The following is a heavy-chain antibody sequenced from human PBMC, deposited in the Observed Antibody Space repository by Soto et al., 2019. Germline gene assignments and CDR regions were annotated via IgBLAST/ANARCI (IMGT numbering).Heavy chain of an antibody. CDR2: ISYDGSNK. CDR3: ARDLTAIVGATALDY. J-gene: IGHJ4*02. CDR1: GFTFSSYA. Sequence: QVQLVESGGGVVQPGRSLRLSCAASGFTFSSYAMHWVRQAPGKGLEWVAVISYDGSNKYYVDSVKGRFTISRDNSKNSVYLQMNSLRAEDRAVYYCARDLTAIVGATALDYWGQGTLVTVSS. V-gene: IGHV3-30-3*01. D-gene: IGHD1-26*01.